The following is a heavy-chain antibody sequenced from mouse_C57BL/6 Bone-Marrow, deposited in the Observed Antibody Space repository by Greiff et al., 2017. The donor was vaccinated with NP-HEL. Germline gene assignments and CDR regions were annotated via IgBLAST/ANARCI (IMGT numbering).Heavy chain of an antibody. V-gene: IGHV1-59*01. D-gene: IGHD2-4*01. CDR2: IDPSDSYT. J-gene: IGHJ4*01. CDR1: GYTFTSYW. CDR3: ARDDYDVRAMDY. Sequence: QVQLQQPGAELVRPGTSVKLSCKASGYTFTSYWMHWVKQRPGQGLEWIGVIDPSDSYTNYNQKFKGKATLTVDTSSSTAYMQLSSLTSEDSAVDYCARDDYDVRAMDYWGQGTSVTVSS.